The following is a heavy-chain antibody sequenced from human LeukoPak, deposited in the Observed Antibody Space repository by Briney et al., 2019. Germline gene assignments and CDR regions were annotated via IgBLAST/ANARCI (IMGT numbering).Heavy chain of an antibody. CDR2: IIPILGIA. D-gene: IGHD3-10*01. CDR3: ARDPPLITMVRGVINENYYYGMDV. CDR1: GGTFSSYA. J-gene: IGHJ6*02. V-gene: IGHV1-69*04. Sequence: GASVKVSCKASGGTFSSYAISWVRQAPGQGLEWMGRIIPILGIANYEQKFQGRVTITADKSTSTAYMELSSLRSEDTAVYYCARDPPLITMVRGVINENYYYGMDVWGQGTTVTVSS.